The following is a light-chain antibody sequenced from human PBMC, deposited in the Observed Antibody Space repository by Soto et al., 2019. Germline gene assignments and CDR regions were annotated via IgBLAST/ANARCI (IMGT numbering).Light chain of an antibody. CDR3: TSYAGGNNV. V-gene: IGLV2-8*01. CDR1: SSDFGGYNY. CDR2: EVN. J-gene: IGLJ1*01. Sequence: QSALTQLPSASGSPGQSVTISCTGTSSDFGGYNYVSWYQQHPGKVPKLMVYEVNKRPSGVPDRFSGSKSGNTASLTVSGLQAEDEADYYCTSYAGGNNVFGTGTKLTVL.